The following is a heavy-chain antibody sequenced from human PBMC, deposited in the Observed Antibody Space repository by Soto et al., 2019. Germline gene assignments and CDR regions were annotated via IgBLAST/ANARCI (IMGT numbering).Heavy chain of an antibody. V-gene: IGHV1-69*13. Sequence: SVKVSCKASGGTFSSYAISWVRQAPGQGLEWMGGIIPIFGTANYAQKVQGRVTMTADESTSTAYMELSSLRSEDTAVYYCARRSVLEDSSSFDYWGQGTLVTVSS. CDR3: ARRSVLEDSSSFDY. D-gene: IGHD3-22*01. CDR1: GGTFSSYA. CDR2: IIPIFGTA. J-gene: IGHJ4*02.